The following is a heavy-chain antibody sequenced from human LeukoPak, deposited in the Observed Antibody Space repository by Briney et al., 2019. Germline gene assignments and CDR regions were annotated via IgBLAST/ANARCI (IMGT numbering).Heavy chain of an antibody. CDR1: GFTFSSYA. D-gene: IGHD6-13*01. CDR2: ISGSGGST. J-gene: IGHJ3*02. Sequence: GGSLRLSXAASGFTFSSYAMSWVRQAPGKGLEWVSAISGSGGSTYYADSVKGRFTISRDNSKNTLYLQMNSLRAEDTAVYYCARGDSSSWYEDDAFDIWGQGTMVTVSS. CDR3: ARGDSSSWYEDDAFDI. V-gene: IGHV3-23*01.